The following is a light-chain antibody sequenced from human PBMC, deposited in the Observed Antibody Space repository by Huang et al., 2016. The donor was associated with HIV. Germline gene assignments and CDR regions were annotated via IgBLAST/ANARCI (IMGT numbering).Light chain of an antibody. V-gene: IGKV3-15*01. Sequence: EVVMTQSPATLSVSPGERATLSCRASKSVGSDIAWYQQKPGQAPRLLICGASTRATGIPARFSGSESGTEFTLTITSLQSEDIGTYYCQLYNNWPPRGTFGQGTKVEIK. CDR2: GAS. CDR3: QLYNNWPPRGT. J-gene: IGKJ1*01. CDR1: KSVGSD.